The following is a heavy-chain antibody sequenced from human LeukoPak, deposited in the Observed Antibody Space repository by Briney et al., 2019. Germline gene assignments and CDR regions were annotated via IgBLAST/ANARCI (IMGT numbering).Heavy chain of an antibody. V-gene: IGHV4-39*01. CDR2: IYYSGST. D-gene: IGHD6-13*01. Sequence: SETLSLTCTVSGGSISSSSYYWGWIRQPPGKGLEGIGSIYYSGSTYYNPSLKSRVTISVDTSKNQFSLKLSSVTAADMAVYYCARQYSSRTNWFDPWGQGTLVTVSS. CDR3: ARQYSSRTNWFDP. J-gene: IGHJ5*02. CDR1: GGSISSSSYY.